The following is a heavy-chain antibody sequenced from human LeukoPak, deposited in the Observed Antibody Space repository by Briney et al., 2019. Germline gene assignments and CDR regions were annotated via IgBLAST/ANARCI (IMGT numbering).Heavy chain of an antibody. D-gene: IGHD3-22*01. Sequence: GGSLRLSCAASGFTFSDYYMSWIRQAPGKGLEWVSYVSSSGSTIYYADSVKGRFTISRDNAKNSLYLQMNSLRAEDTAVYYCARCYDSSGYGWFDPWGQGTLVTVSS. V-gene: IGHV3-11*01. CDR2: VSSSGSTI. CDR3: ARCYDSSGYGWFDP. J-gene: IGHJ5*02. CDR1: GFTFSDYY.